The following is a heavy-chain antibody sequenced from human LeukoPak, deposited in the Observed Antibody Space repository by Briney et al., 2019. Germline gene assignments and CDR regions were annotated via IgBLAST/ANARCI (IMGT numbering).Heavy chain of an antibody. Sequence: SETLSLTCTVSGGSISSSSYYWGWIRQPPGKGLEWIGTIYYSGSTYYNPSLKSRVTISVDTSKNQFSLKLSSVTAADTAVYYCARQGSGNYLSPVNCWGRGTLVTVSS. D-gene: IGHD1-26*01. CDR3: ARQGSGNYLSPVNC. CDR1: GGSISSSSYY. J-gene: IGHJ4*02. V-gene: IGHV4-39*01. CDR2: IYYSGST.